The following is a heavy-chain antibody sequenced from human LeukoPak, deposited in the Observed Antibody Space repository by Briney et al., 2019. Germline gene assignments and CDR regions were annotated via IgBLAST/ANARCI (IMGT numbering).Heavy chain of an antibody. CDR1: GFTFSSYA. V-gene: IGHV3-23*01. D-gene: IGHD3-10*01. CDR2: ISGSGGST. J-gene: IGHJ6*04. Sequence: GGSLRLSCAASGFTFSSYAMSWVRQAPGKGLEWVSAISGSGGSTYYADSVKGRFTISRDNSKNTLYLQMNSLRAEDTAVYYCAKPLRFGEWASPNRYYYYGMDVWGKGTTVTVSS. CDR3: AKPLRFGEWASPNRYYYYGMDV.